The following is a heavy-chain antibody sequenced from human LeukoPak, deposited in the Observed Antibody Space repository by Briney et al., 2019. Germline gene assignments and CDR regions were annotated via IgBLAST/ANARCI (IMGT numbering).Heavy chain of an antibody. CDR2: INPNSGGT. V-gene: IGHV1-2*06. J-gene: IGHJ4*02. Sequence: ASVKVSCKASGYTFTGYYMHWVRQAPGQGLEGMGRINPNSGGTNYAQKFQGRVTMTRDTSISTAYMELSRLRSDDTAVYYCAREGHLSGYYFPDYWGQGTLVTVSS. CDR1: GYTFTGYY. CDR3: AREGHLSGYYFPDY. D-gene: IGHD3-22*01.